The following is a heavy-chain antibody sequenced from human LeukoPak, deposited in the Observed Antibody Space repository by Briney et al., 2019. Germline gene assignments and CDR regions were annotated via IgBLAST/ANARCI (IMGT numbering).Heavy chain of an antibody. CDR1: GFTFSSYS. CDR2: ISSSSSTI. Sequence: PGGSLRLSCAASGFTFSSYSMNWVRQAPGKGLEWVSYISSSSSTIYYADSVKGRFTISRDNAKNSLYLQMNSLGDEDTAVYYCARDTFALTVGATYLDYWGQGTLVTVSS. CDR3: ARDTFALTVGATYLDY. V-gene: IGHV3-48*02. J-gene: IGHJ4*02. D-gene: IGHD1-26*01.